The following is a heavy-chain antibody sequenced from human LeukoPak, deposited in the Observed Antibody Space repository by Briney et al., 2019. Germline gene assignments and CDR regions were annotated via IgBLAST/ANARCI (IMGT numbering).Heavy chain of an antibody. D-gene: IGHD2-8*01. Sequence: GGSLRLSCAASGFTFSSYGMHWVRQAPGKGLEWVAYIQYDGSNEQYADSVKGRFSISRDSSKNILYLQMNSLRAEDTTIYYCAKDRCSNGIGCYYYYMDVWGEGTTVTISS. CDR3: AKDRCSNGIGCYYYYMDV. CDR2: IQYDGSNE. J-gene: IGHJ6*03. CDR1: GFTFSSYG. V-gene: IGHV3-30*02.